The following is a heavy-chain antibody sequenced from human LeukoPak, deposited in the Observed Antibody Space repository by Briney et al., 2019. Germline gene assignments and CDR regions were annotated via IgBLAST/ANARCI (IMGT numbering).Heavy chain of an antibody. D-gene: IGHD5-18*01. CDR2: IIPIFGTA. Sequence: SVKVSCKASGGPFSSHAITWVRQAPGQGLEWMGGIIPIFGTADYAQKFQGRVTITADESTSTAYMELSSLRSEDTAVYYCARDDSKDYWGQGTLVTVSS. CDR1: GGPFSSHA. J-gene: IGHJ4*02. CDR3: ARDDSKDY. V-gene: IGHV1-69*13.